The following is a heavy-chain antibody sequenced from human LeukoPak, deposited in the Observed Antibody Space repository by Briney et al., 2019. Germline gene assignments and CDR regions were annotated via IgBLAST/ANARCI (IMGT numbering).Heavy chain of an antibody. Sequence: GGSLRLSCAASGFTFSSYAMNWVRQAPGKGLEWVSGIRGSGDTTYYADSVKGRRFTISRDNSKNTLYLQMNSVRAEDTAVYYCTTDWIAVAGTDYFDYWGQGTLVTVSS. V-gene: IGHV3-23*01. J-gene: IGHJ4*02. D-gene: IGHD6-19*01. CDR2: IRGSGDTT. CDR1: GFTFSSYA. CDR3: TTDWIAVAGTDYFDY.